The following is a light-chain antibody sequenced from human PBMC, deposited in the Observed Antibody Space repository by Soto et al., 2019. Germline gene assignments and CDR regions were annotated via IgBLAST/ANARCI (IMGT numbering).Light chain of an antibody. CDR2: GAS. V-gene: IGKV3-20*01. J-gene: IGKJ1*01. CDR1: QSVSSSY. CDR3: QQYGSSPGST. Sequence: EIVLTQSPGTLSLSPGERATLSCRASQSVSSSYLAWYQQKPGQAPRLLIYGASSRATGIPDRFSGSGSGTDFTLTISRLEPEDFAVYYWQQYGSSPGSTFGQGTKVEIK.